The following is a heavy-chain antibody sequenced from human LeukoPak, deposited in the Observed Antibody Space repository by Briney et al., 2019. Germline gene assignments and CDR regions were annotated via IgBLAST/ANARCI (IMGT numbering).Heavy chain of an antibody. Sequence: ASVKVSCKASGYTFTSYYMHWVRQAPGQGLVWMGIINPSGGSTSYAQKFQGRVTITADESTSTAYMELSSLRSEDTAVYYCARVGRDYDSSGYWENWGQGTLVTVSS. D-gene: IGHD3-22*01. CDR1: GYTFTSYY. CDR3: ARVGRDYDSSGYWEN. V-gene: IGHV1-46*01. CDR2: INPSGGST. J-gene: IGHJ4*02.